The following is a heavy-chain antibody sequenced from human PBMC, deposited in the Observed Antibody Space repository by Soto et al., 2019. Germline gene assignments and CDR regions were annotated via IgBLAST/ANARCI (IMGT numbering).Heavy chain of an antibody. D-gene: IGHD4-17*01. Sequence: SVKVSSKSSAGTFSGYAISCVRQAPGQGLEWMGGIIPIFGTANYAQKFQGRVTITADKSTSTAYMELSSLRSEDTAVYYCARPTVVTHGAFDIWGQGTMGTVSS. CDR1: AGTFSGYA. J-gene: IGHJ3*02. CDR2: IIPIFGTA. V-gene: IGHV1-69*06. CDR3: ARPTVVTHGAFDI.